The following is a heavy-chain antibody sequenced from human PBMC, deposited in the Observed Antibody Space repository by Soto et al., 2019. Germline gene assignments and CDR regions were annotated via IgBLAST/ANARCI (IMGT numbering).Heavy chain of an antibody. V-gene: IGHV1-69*01. J-gene: IGHJ6*02. D-gene: IGHD3-10*01. Sequence: QVQLVQSGAEVKKPGSSVKVSCKASGGTFSSYAISWVRQAPGQGLEWMGGIIPIFGTANYAQKFQGRVKIPADESTSTAYMELSSLRSEDTAVYYCARVEAVRGVIGSGMDVWGQGTTVTVSS. CDR3: ARVEAVRGVIGSGMDV. CDR1: GGTFSSYA. CDR2: IIPIFGTA.